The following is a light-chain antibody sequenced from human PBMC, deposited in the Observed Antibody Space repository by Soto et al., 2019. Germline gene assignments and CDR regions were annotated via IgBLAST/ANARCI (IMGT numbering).Light chain of an antibody. CDR2: KAS. CDR1: QNINTW. Sequence: DIQVTQSPSTLSASVGDRVTITCRTSQNINTWLAWFQKKPGKAPKVLISKASTLESGVPSRFSGDGSGTEFTLTICSLQTEDLATYCCHQYGAISPWTFGQGTKLEIK. J-gene: IGKJ1*01. V-gene: IGKV1-5*03. CDR3: HQYGAISPWT.